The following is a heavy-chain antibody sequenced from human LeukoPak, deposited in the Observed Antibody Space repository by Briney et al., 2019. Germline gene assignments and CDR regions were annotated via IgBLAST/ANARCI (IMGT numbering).Heavy chain of an antibody. CDR3: AKDRIASPPQGRFDP. J-gene: IGHJ5*02. D-gene: IGHD6-6*01. Sequence: ASVKVSCKASGYTFTGYYMHWVRQAPGQGLEWMGWINPNSGGTNYAQKFQGWVTMTRDTSISTAYMELSRLRSDDTAIYYCAKDRIASPPQGRFDPWGQGTLVTVSS. CDR1: GYTFTGYY. V-gene: IGHV1-2*04. CDR2: INPNSGGT.